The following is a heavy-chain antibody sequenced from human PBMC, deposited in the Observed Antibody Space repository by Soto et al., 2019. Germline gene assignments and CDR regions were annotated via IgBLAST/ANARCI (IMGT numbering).Heavy chain of an antibody. V-gene: IGHV4-34*01. D-gene: IGHD6-13*01. Sequence: SETLSLTCAVYGGSFSGYYWSRIRQPPGKGLEWIGEINHSGSTNYNPSLKSRVTISVDTSKNQFSLKLSSVTAADTAVYYCARNSRLHYYYYYGMDVWGQGTTVTVSS. CDR2: INHSGST. J-gene: IGHJ6*02. CDR3: ARNSRLHYYYYYGMDV. CDR1: GGSFSGYY.